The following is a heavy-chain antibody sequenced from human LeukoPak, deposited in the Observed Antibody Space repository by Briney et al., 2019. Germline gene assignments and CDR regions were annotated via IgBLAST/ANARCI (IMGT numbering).Heavy chain of an antibody. V-gene: IGHV1-8*02. Sequence: ASVKVSCKAFGYTFTSNYMHWVRQATGEGLEWMGWMNPNSGNTGYAQKFQGRVTMTRNTSISTAYMELSSLRSDDTAVYYCARDGSGWEFDYWGQGTLVTVSS. CDR3: ARDGSGWEFDY. CDR1: GYTFTSNY. CDR2: MNPNSGNT. D-gene: IGHD6-19*01. J-gene: IGHJ4*02.